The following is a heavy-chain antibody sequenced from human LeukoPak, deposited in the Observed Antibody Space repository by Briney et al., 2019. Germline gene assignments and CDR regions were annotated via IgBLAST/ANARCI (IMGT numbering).Heavy chain of an antibody. CDR3: ARDFLRFLDY. V-gene: IGHV3-74*01. D-gene: IGHD3-3*01. CDR2: INNDGRST. CDR1: GFTFSSYW. Sequence: AGGSLRLSCAASGFTFSSYWMHWVRQAPGKGLVGVSRINNDGRSTNYADSAKGRFTISRDNAKNTLYLQMDSLRAEDTAVYYCARDFLRFLDYWGQGTLVTVSS. J-gene: IGHJ4*02.